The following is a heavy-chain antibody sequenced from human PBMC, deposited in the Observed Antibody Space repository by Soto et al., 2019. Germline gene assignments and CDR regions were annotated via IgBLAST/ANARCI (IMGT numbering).Heavy chain of an antibody. V-gene: IGHV3-11*01. D-gene: IGHD5-12*01. CDR1: GFTFSDFY. CDR3: GRGRSGQIVVFY. J-gene: IGHJ4*02. CDR2: ISSSGSLI. Sequence: GGSLRLSCAASGFTFSDFYMSWVRQAPGKGLEWISYISSSGSLIYYADSVKGRFTISRDNANNSLYLQLNNLSPDDTAVYYCGRGRSGQIVVFYWGQGTPVTVSS.